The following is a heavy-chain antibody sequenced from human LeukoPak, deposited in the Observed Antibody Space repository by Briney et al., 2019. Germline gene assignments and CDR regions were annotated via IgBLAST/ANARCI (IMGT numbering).Heavy chain of an antibody. V-gene: IGHV1-2*02. CDR2: IYPNNGAT. D-gene: IGHD3-10*01. CDR1: GYTFSGTGWY. J-gene: IGHJ4*02. CDR3: ARDGPAQMVDFDY. Sequence: DSVKVSCKASGYTFSGTGWYLYWLRQAPGQGLECMGWIYPNNGATAYAQKFQGRVAMTRDMSITTAYMELSRLRPDDTAVYYCARDGPAQMVDFDYWGQGTLVTVSS.